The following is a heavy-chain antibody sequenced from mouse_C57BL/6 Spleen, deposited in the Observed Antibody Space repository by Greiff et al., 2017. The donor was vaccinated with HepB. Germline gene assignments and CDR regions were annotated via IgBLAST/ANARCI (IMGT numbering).Heavy chain of an antibody. D-gene: IGHD1-1*01. CDR3: ARNYYGSSFYYFDY. J-gene: IGHJ2*01. Sequence: VQLQQSGAELARPGASVKLSCKASGYTFTSYGISWVKQRTGQGLEWIGEIYPRSGNTYYNEKFKGKATLTADKSSSTAYMELRSLTSEDSAVYLCARNYYGSSFYYFDYWGQGTTLTVSS. CDR2: IYPRSGNT. CDR1: GYTFTSYG. V-gene: IGHV1-81*01.